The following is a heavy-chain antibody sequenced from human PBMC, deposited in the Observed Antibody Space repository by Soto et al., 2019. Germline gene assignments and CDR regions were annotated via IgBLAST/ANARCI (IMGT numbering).Heavy chain of an antibody. V-gene: IGHV3-33*01. CDR3: AREHGPRDWNDGTSWLDS. Sequence: QVQLVESGGGVVQPGKSLRLSCATSGFSFRNFGMHWVRQAPGKGLEWVAVIWSDGEKKDYTDSVKGRFTISRDNSGNSLHLHMNTLRVEDTAVYYCAREHGPRDWNDGTSWLDSWGQGTLVTVSS. CDR2: IWSDGEKK. CDR1: GFSFRNFG. J-gene: IGHJ5*01. D-gene: IGHD1-1*01.